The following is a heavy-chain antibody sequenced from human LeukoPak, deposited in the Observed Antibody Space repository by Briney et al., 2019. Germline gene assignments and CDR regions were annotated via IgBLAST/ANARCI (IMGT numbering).Heavy chain of an antibody. CDR3: AREGPKLY. CDR1: GGSFSGYF. CDR2: INHNGGT. J-gene: IGHJ4*02. V-gene: IGHV4-34*01. Sequence: SETLSLTCAVYGGSFSGYFWSWIRQPPGKGLEWIGDINHNGGTNYNPSLKSRVTISVDTSKNQFSLKLSSVTAADTAVYYCAREGPKLYWGQGTLVTVSS.